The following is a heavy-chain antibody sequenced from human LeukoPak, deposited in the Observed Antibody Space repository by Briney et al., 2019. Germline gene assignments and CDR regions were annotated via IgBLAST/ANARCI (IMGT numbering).Heavy chain of an antibody. D-gene: IGHD6-19*01. CDR1: GFTFSSYS. CDR2: IRSSSSYI. Sequence: TAGGSLILSCAASGFTFSSYSMNWVRQAPGKGLEWVSFIRSSSSYIYYADSVKGRFTISRDNAKNSLYLQMNSLRAEDTAVYYCARPGIAVAGEFFDYWGQGTLVTVSS. V-gene: IGHV3-21*01. J-gene: IGHJ4*02. CDR3: ARPGIAVAGEFFDY.